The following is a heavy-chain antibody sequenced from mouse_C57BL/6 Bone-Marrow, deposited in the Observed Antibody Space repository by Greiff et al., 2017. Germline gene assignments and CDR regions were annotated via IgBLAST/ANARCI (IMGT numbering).Heavy chain of an antibody. CDR1: GFSLTSYA. V-gene: IGHV2-9-1*01. J-gene: IGHJ2*01. Sequence: QVQLKESGPGLVAPSQSLSITCTVSGFSLTSYAISWVRQPPGKGLEWLGVIWTGGGTNYNSALKSRLSISKDNSKSQVFLIMNSLQTDDTARYYCARSNYGSSPYYFDYWGQGTTLTVSS. CDR2: IWTGGGT. D-gene: IGHD1-1*01. CDR3: ARSNYGSSPYYFDY.